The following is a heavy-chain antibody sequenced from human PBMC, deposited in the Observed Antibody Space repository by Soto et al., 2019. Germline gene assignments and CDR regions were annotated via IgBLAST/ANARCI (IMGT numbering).Heavy chain of an antibody. CDR2: IYPGDSDT. Sequence: EVQLVQSGAEVKKPGESLKISCKGSGYSFTSYWIGWVRQMPGKGLEWMGIIYPGDSDTRYSPSFQGQVTISADKSISPAYLQWSSLKAADTAMYYCARRELRGDGGGDCYSGYFDLWGRGTLVNVSS. CDR3: ARRELRGDGGGDCYSGYFDL. D-gene: IGHD2-21*02. J-gene: IGHJ2*01. V-gene: IGHV5-51*01. CDR1: GYSFTSYW.